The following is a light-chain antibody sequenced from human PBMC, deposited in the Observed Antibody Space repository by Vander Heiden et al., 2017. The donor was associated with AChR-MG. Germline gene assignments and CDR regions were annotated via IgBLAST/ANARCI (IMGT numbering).Light chain of an antibody. CDR3: QQYGSSPRGA. CDR1: QSVSSSY. Sequence: EIVLTQSPGTLSLSPGERATLSCRASQSVSSSYLAWYQQKPGQAPRLLIYGASSRATGIPDRFSGSGCGTDFTLTISRLEPEDFAVYYCQQYGSSPRGAFGQGTKVEIK. CDR2: GAS. V-gene: IGKV3-20*01. J-gene: IGKJ1*01.